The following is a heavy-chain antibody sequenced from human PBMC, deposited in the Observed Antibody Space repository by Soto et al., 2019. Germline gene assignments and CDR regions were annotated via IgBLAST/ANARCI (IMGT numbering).Heavy chain of an antibody. Sequence: SETQSLTCTVSGGSISSGGYYWSWIRQHPGKGLEWIGYIYYSGSTYYNPSLKSRVTISVDTSKNQFSLKLSSVTAADTAVYYCASLYSGSYWAAFDIWGQGTMVTVSS. D-gene: IGHD1-26*01. J-gene: IGHJ3*02. CDR1: GGSISSGGYY. CDR2: IYYSGST. CDR3: ASLYSGSYWAAFDI. V-gene: IGHV4-31*03.